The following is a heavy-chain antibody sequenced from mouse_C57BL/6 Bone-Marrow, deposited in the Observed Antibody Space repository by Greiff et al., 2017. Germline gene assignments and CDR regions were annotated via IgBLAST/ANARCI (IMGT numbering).Heavy chain of an antibody. V-gene: IGHV1-19*01. CDR1: GYTFTDYY. CDR2: INPYNGGT. CDR3: ARYPGFAY. J-gene: IGHJ3*01. Sequence: EVKLLESGPVLVKPGASVKMSCKASGYTFTDYYMNWVKQSHGKSLEWIGVINPYNGGTSYNQKFKGKATLTVDKSSSTAYMELNSLTSDDSAVYYCARYPGFAYWGQGTLVTVSA.